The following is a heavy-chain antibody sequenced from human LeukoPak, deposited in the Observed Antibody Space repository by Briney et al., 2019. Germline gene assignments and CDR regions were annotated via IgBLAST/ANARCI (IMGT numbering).Heavy chain of an antibody. CDR2: ISARGGHP. J-gene: IGHJ4*02. CDR1: GFTFSDSG. D-gene: IGHD1-26*01. CDR3: ARDIELSC. V-gene: IGHV3-23*01. Sequence: PGGSLRLSCEAAGFTFSDSGMSWVRQASGRGLEWDSLISARGGHPTYAASVKGRFTVSRDSSKNTLPLQMNSLRAEDTAVYYCARDIELSCWGQGTLVTVSS.